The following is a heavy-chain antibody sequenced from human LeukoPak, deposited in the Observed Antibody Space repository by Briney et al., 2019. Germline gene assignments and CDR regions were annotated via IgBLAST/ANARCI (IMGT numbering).Heavy chain of an antibody. D-gene: IGHD2-2*01. CDR1: GGSISSYY. CDR2: IFHSGST. CDR3: ARSQVIVVPAATEKDLDI. J-gene: IGHJ3*02. V-gene: IGHV4-59*12. Sequence: SETLSLTCTVSGGSISSYYWSWIRQPPGKGREWIGEIFHSGSTNYNPSLKSRVTISVDKSKNQFSLTLTSVTAADTAVYYCARSQVIVVPAATEKDLDIWGQGTMVTVSS.